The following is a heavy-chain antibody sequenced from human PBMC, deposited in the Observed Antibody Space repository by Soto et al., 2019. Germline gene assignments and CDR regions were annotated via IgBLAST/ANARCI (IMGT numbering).Heavy chain of an antibody. CDR1: GGTFSSYA. D-gene: IGHD3-10*01. J-gene: IGHJ2*01. Sequence: QVPLVQSGAEVKKPGSSVKVSCKASGGTFSSYAISWVRQAPGQGLEWMGGIIPIFGTANYAQKFQGRVTITADESTSTAYMELSSLRSEDTAVYYCARDRNYYGSGSYYPSYPWYFDLWGRGTLVTVSS. CDR3: ARDRNYYGSGSYYPSYPWYFDL. V-gene: IGHV1-69*01. CDR2: IIPIFGTA.